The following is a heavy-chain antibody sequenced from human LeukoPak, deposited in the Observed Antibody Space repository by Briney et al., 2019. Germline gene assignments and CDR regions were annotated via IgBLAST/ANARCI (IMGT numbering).Heavy chain of an antibody. Sequence: SETLPLTCTVSGGSISSYYWSWIRQPAGKGLEWIGRIYTSGSTNYNPSLKSRVTMSVDTSKNQFSLKLSSVTAADTAVYYCARIPPLYCSTSSCYSRSFDFWGQGILVTVSS. CDR2: IYTSGST. CDR3: ARIPPLYCSTSSCYSRSFDF. V-gene: IGHV4-4*07. D-gene: IGHD2-2*02. J-gene: IGHJ4*02. CDR1: GGSISSYY.